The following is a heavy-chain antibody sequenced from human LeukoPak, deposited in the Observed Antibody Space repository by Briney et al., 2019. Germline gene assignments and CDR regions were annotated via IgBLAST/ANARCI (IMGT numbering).Heavy chain of an antibody. V-gene: IGHV5-10-1*01. CDR1: GYSLTSYW. CDR2: IDPSDSYT. Sequence: GESLKISCKGSGYSLTSYWISWVRQMPGKGLEWMGRIDPSDSYTNYSPSFQGHVTISADKSISTAYLQWSSLKASDTAMYYCARQSYYYGSGSYYEQDYWGQGTLVTVSS. J-gene: IGHJ4*02. D-gene: IGHD3-10*01. CDR3: ARQSYYYGSGSYYEQDY.